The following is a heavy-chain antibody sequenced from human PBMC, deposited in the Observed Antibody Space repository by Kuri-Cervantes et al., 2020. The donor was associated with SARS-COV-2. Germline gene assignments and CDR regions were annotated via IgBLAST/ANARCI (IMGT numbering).Heavy chain of an antibody. Sequence: GESLKISCAASGFTVSSNYMSWVRQAPGKGLEWVSVIYSGGSTSYADSVKGRFTISRDNSRNTLYLQMNSLRAEDTAVYYCARGHDRRVYFSTPAPYYFVFWGQGVLVTVSS. D-gene: IGHD3-22*01. CDR3: ARGHDRRVYFSTPAPYYFVF. J-gene: IGHJ4*02. V-gene: IGHV3-53*01. CDR2: IYSGGST. CDR1: GFTVSSNY.